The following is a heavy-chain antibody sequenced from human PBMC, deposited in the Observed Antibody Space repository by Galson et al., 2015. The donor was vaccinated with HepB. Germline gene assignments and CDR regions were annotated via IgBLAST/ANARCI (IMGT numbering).Heavy chain of an antibody. CDR2: ISYDGRNQ. D-gene: IGHD6-13*01. CDR1: GFTYSSYA. Sequence: SLRLSCAASGFTYSSYAMHWVRQAPGKGLEWVAVISYDGRNQYYADSVKGRFTIFRDNSKNTLYLLMNSLRAEDTAVYFCARGWYHFDNWGQGTLVSVSA. CDR3: ARGWYHFDN. V-gene: IGHV3-30*04. J-gene: IGHJ4*02.